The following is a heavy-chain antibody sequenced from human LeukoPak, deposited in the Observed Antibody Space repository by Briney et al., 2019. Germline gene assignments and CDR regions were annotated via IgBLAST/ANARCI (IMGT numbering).Heavy chain of an antibody. V-gene: IGHV4-59*08. CDR3: ARHLSLPRNYYFDY. Sequence: SETLSLTCTVSGGSISSYYWSWIRQPPGEGLEWIGYIYYSGSTNYNPSLKSRVTISVDTSKNQFSLKLSSVTAADTAVYYCARHLSLPRNYYFDYWGQGTLVTVSS. CDR1: GGSISSYY. CDR2: IYYSGST. J-gene: IGHJ4*02. D-gene: IGHD3-16*02.